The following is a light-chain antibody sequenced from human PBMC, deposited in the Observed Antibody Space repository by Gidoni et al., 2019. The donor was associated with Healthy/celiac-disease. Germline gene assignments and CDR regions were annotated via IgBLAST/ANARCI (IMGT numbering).Light chain of an antibody. V-gene: IGKV1-12*01. CDR1: QVINSC. CDR3: QQANSFPPRT. Sequence: DIQMTQSPSSVSESVGDRVTITFRASQVINSCLAWYQQKPGKAPKLLIYAASSLQSGVPSRFSGSGSGTDFTFTISILQPEDFATYYCQQANSFPPRTFXQXTKVEIK. J-gene: IGKJ1*01. CDR2: AAS.